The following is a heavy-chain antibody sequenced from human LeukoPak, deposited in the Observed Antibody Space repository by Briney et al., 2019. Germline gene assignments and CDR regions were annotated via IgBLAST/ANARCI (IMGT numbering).Heavy chain of an antibody. J-gene: IGHJ4*02. Sequence: SETLSLTCTVSGGSISSYYWNWVRQPPGKGLEWIGYIYYSGSTNYNPSLKSRVTISVDTSKNQFALKLSSVTAADTAVYYCARRDGSGYYGYYFDYWGQGTLVTVSS. CDR3: ARRDGSGYYGYYFDY. V-gene: IGHV4-59*01. CDR1: GGSISSYY. D-gene: IGHD3-22*01. CDR2: IYYSGST.